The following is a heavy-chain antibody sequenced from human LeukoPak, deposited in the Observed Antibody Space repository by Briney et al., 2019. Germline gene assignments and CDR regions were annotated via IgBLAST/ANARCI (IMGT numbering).Heavy chain of an antibody. V-gene: IGHV4-4*02. CDR2: ISYSGST. J-gene: IGHJ4*02. CDR3: ARTNPSFDY. Sequence: SETLSLTCAVSGGSISSSNWWSWVRQPPGKGLEWIGYISYSGSTNYNPSLKSRVTISVDTSKNQVSLKLRSVTAADTAVYYCARTNPSFDYWGQGTLVTVSS. CDR1: GGSISSSNW.